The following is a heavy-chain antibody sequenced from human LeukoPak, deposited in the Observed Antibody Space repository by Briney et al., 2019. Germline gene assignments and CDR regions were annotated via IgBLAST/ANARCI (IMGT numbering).Heavy chain of an antibody. J-gene: IGHJ4*02. CDR2: IFYGGNT. Sequence: SETLSLTCTVSGGSISSDYWSWIRQPPGKGLEWIGYIFYGGNTNHNPSLQSRVTISVDTSKNQFSLKLTSVTAADTAVYYCARGRRTEWFGELSHFDSWGQGTLATVSS. CDR1: GGSISSDY. D-gene: IGHD3-10*01. V-gene: IGHV4-59*01. CDR3: ARGRRTEWFGELSHFDS.